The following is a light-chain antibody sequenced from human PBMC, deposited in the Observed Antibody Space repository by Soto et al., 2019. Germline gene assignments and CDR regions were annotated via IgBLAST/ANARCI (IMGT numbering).Light chain of an antibody. V-gene: IGKV1-39*01. CDR2: AAS. Sequence: DIQMTQSPSTLSASVGDRVTITCRASQSVSSFLNWYKQRPGKAPTVLIYAASSLQSGVPSRFSGSGSGTDFTLTISSLQPEDFATYYCQQSYSTPWTFGQGTKVDIK. CDR1: QSVSSF. CDR3: QQSYSTPWT. J-gene: IGKJ1*01.